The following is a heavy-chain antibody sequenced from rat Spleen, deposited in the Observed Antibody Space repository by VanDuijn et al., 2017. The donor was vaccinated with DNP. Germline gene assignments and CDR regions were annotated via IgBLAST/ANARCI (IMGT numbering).Heavy chain of an antibody. CDR1: GFTFSDYY. D-gene: IGHD1-12*02. CDR2: INYDGGNT. CDR3: ATRAPGNYYYGGYFDY. J-gene: IGHJ2*01. Sequence: EVQLVESGGGLVPPGRSLKLSCVASGFTFSDYYMAWVRQAPTKGLEWVTYINYDGGNTYYPDSVKGRFTVSRDSAKDTLYLQMDSLRSEDTATYYCATRAPGNYYYGGYFDYWGQGVMVTVSS. V-gene: IGHV5-20*01.